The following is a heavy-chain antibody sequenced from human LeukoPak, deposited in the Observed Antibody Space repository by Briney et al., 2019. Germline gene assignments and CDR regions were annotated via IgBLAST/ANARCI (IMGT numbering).Heavy chain of an antibody. CDR2: IYYSGST. CDR1: GGSISSGGYY. J-gene: IGHJ3*02. CDR3: AREDGTVVDAFDI. Sequence: SETLSLTCTVSGGSISSGGYYWTWIRQHPGKGREWIGYIYYSGSTYYNPSLKSRGTISLDTSKRQFSLKLTSVTAADTAVYYCAREDGTVVDAFDIWGQGTMVTVSS. V-gene: IGHV4-31*03. D-gene: IGHD4/OR15-4a*01.